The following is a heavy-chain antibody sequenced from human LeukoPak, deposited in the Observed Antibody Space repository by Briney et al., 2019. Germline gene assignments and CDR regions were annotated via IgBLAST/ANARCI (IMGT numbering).Heavy chain of an antibody. CDR3: ARESGGYSSGWYMYNWFDP. CDR1: GGSISSSSYY. Sequence: KPSETLSLTCTVSGGSISSSSYYWGWIRQPPGKGLEWIGYIYYSGSTNYNPSLKSRVTISVDTSKNQFSLKLSSVTAADTAVYYCARESGGYSSGWYMYNWFDPWGQGTLVTVSS. J-gene: IGHJ5*02. V-gene: IGHV4-61*01. CDR2: IYYSGST. D-gene: IGHD6-19*01.